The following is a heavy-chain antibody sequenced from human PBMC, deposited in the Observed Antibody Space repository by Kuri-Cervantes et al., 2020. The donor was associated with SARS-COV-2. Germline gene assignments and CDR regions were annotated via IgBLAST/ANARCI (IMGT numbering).Heavy chain of an antibody. D-gene: IGHD3-10*01. V-gene: IGHV4-59*01. CDR2: IYYSGST. Sequence: SETLSLTCTVSGGSISSYYWSWIRQPPGKGLEWIGYIYYSGSTNYNPSLKSRVTISVDTSKNQFSLKLSSVTAADTAVYYCARGAVVRGPKYYFDYWGQGTLVT. CDR1: GGSISSYY. CDR3: ARGAVVRGPKYYFDY. J-gene: IGHJ4*02.